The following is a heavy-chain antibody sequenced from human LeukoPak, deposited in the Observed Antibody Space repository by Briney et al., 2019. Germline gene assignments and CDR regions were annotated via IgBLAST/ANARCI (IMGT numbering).Heavy chain of an antibody. CDR3: AKGTITIFGYGDAFDI. V-gene: IGHV3-9*03. J-gene: IGHJ3*02. Sequence: PGGSLRLSCAASGFTFRNHGLHWVRQAPGKGLEWVSGISWNSGSIGYADSVKGRFTISRDNAKNSLYLQMNSLRAEDMALYYCAKGTITIFGYGDAFDIWGQGTMVTVSS. CDR1: GFTFRNHG. D-gene: IGHD3-3*01. CDR2: ISWNSGSI.